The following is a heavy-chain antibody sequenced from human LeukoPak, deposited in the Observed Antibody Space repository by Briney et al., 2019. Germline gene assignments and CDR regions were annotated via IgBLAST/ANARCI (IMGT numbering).Heavy chain of an antibody. Sequence: SETLSLTCAVSGYSISSGYYWGWIRQPPGKGREWIGSIYHSGSTYYNPSLKSRVTISVDTSKNQFSLKLSSVTAADTAVYYCARQETGDLSYYYYYMDVWGKGTTVTVSS. D-gene: IGHD7-27*01. CDR1: GYSISSGYY. J-gene: IGHJ6*03. CDR2: IYHSGST. V-gene: IGHV4-38-2*01. CDR3: ARQETGDLSYYYYYMDV.